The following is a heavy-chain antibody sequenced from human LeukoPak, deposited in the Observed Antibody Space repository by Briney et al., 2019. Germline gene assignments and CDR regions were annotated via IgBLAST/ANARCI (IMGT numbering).Heavy chain of an antibody. V-gene: IGHV3-30*04. CDR1: GFTFSSYA. Sequence: GRSLRLSCAASGFTFSSYAMHWVRQAPGKGLEWVAVISYDGSNKYYADSVKGRFTISRDNSKNTLYLQMNSLGAEDTAVYYCARGDGQGIAAAGLFDYWGQGTLVTVSS. D-gene: IGHD6-13*01. CDR2: ISYDGSNK. J-gene: IGHJ4*02. CDR3: ARGDGQGIAAAGLFDY.